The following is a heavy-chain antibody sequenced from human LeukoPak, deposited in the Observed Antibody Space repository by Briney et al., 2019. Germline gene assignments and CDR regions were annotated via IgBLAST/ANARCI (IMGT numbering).Heavy chain of an antibody. J-gene: IGHJ4*02. V-gene: IGHV1-18*01. Sequence: ASVKVSCKASAYTFTSYGISWVRQAPGQGLEWMGWISAYNGNTNYAHKLQGRVTMTTDTSTSTAYMELRSLRSDDTAVYYCAREYPEFDYDILTGSDYWGQGTLVTVSS. D-gene: IGHD3-9*01. CDR1: AYTFTSYG. CDR2: ISAYNGNT. CDR3: AREYPEFDYDILTGSDY.